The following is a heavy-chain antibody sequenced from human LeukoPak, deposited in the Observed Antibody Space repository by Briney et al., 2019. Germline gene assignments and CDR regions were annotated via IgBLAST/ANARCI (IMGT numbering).Heavy chain of an antibody. CDR3: ARGRAAAD. V-gene: IGHV1-8*01. D-gene: IGHD2-15*01. CDR1: GYTFTYND. CDR2: MNPGTAST. J-gene: IGHJ4*02. Sequence: ASVTVSCTASGYTFTYNDVNWVRQAPGQGLEWMGWMNPGTASTGYAPRFQGRLAMTADTSINTAYMELSGLTSDDTAVYYCARGRAAADWGQGALVTVSS.